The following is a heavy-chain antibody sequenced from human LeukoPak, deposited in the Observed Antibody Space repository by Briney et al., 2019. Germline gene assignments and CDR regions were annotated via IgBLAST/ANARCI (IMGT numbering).Heavy chain of an antibody. D-gene: IGHD6-13*01. Sequence: PGGSLRLSCVVSGFTFSSYSINWVRQAPGNGLEWISSISSSSSYIYYADSVKGRFTISRDNAKNSLYLQMNSLRAEDTAVYYCARDLLEQQLVRAFDIWGQGTMVTVSS. V-gene: IGHV3-21*01. J-gene: IGHJ3*02. CDR1: GFTFSSYS. CDR2: ISSSSSYI. CDR3: ARDLLEQQLVRAFDI.